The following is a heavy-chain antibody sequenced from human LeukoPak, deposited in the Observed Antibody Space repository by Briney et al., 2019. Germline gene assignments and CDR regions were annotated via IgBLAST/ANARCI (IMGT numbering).Heavy chain of an antibody. CDR3: ARGLTYFYDSTFYAFDS. V-gene: IGHV4-34*01. Sequence: SETLSLTCTVNGGSFSDFYWGWIRQAPGKGLEWIGEINHRGITNYAPSLKSRVTISVDTSKSQFSLNVTSVTAADTAVYFCARGLTYFYDSTFYAFDSWGKGALVTVSS. CDR2: INHRGIT. D-gene: IGHD3-22*01. CDR1: GGSFSDFY. J-gene: IGHJ4*02.